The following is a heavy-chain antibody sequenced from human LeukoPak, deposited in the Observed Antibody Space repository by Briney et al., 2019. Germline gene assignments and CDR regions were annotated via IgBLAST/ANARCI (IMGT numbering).Heavy chain of an antibody. Sequence: GGSLRLSCAVSGFTFSTYSMNWVRQAPGKGLEWVSYISSSSSTIYYADSVKGRFTISRDNAKNSLYLQMNSLRAEDTAVYYCARTIAADYWGPGTLVTVSS. J-gene: IGHJ4*02. CDR1: GFTFSTYS. CDR3: ARTIAADY. V-gene: IGHV3-48*01. D-gene: IGHD6-25*01. CDR2: ISSSSSTI.